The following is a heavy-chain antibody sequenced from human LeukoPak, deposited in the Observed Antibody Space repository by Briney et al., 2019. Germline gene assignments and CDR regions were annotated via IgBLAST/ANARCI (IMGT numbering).Heavy chain of an antibody. J-gene: IGHJ4*02. CDR3: AKGGSGHSVGGSCYYDY. CDR1: GFTFSSYA. Sequence: PGGSLRLSCAASGFTFSSYAMSWVRQAPGKGLEWVSAISGSGGSTYYADSVKGRFTISRDNSKNTPYLQMNSLRDEDTDVYYCAKGGSGHSVGGSCYYDYWGQGTLVTVSS. D-gene: IGHD2-15*01. CDR2: ISGSGGST. V-gene: IGHV3-23*01.